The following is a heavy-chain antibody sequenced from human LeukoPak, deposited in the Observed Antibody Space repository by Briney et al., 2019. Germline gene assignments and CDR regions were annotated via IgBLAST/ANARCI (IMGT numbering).Heavy chain of an antibody. Sequence: GASVKVSCKASGGTFSSYAISWVRQAPGPGLEWMGGIIPIFGTANYAQKFQGRVTITADESTSTAYMELSSLRSEDTAVYYCARDAIHVEMADQSGGGDYWGQGTLVTVSS. CDR3: ARDAIHVEMADQSGGGDY. J-gene: IGHJ4*02. D-gene: IGHD5-24*01. CDR2: IIPIFGTA. V-gene: IGHV1-69*13. CDR1: GGTFSSYA.